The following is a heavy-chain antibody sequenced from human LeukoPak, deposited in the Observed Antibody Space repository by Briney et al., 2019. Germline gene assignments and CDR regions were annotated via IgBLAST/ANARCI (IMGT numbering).Heavy chain of an antibody. J-gene: IGHJ4*02. V-gene: IGHV3-74*01. CDR1: GFTFTVYA. D-gene: IGHD5-12*01. Sequence: GRSLRLSCSASGFTFTVYAMHCVRHAPGKGLVGVSLINSDGSSRNYADSVKGRFTISRDNAKNTLYLQTNSVRVEDTAVYYCAREDYSGYDFYDYWGQGSLVTVSS. CDR2: INSDGSSR. CDR3: AREDYSGYDFYDY.